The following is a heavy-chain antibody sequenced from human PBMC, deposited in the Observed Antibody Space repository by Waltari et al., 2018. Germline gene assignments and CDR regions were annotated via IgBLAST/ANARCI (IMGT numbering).Heavy chain of an antibody. Sequence: EVQLLESGGGLVQPGGSLRLSCAASGFTFSSYAMSWVRQAPGKGLEWVSAISGSGGRTYYADSVKGRFTISRDNSKNTLYLQMNSLRAEDTAVYYCAKDRHYSGSLYDAFDIWGQGTMVTVSS. CDR1: GFTFSSYA. CDR3: AKDRHYSGSLYDAFDI. J-gene: IGHJ3*02. CDR2: ISGSGGRT. V-gene: IGHV3-23*01. D-gene: IGHD1-26*01.